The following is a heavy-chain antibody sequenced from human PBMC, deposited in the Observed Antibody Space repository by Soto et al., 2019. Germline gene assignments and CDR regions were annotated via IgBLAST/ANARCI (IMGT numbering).Heavy chain of an antibody. CDR2: IYYSGST. V-gene: IGHV4-61*01. CDR1: GGSVSSGSYY. J-gene: IGHJ6*02. CDR3: ARERTGYSSGWVDYYYGMDV. D-gene: IGHD6-19*01. Sequence: LALTCTVSGGSVSSGSYYWSWIRQPPGKGLEWIGYIYYSGSTNYNPSLKSRVTISVDTSKNQFSLKLSSVTAADTAVYYCARERTGYSSGWVDYYYGMDVWGQGTTVTVSS.